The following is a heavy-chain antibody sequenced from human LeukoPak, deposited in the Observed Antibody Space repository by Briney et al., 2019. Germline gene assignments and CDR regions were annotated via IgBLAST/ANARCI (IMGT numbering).Heavy chain of an antibody. CDR3: AKERGGAVAGNKVGFDY. V-gene: IGHV3-23*01. CDR2: ISGSGENT. Sequence: GGSLRLSCAASGFTFSSYAMSWVRQAPGKGLEWVSGISGSGENTYCADSVKGRLTISRDSSRQTLHLQVNSLRAEDTAVYFCAKERGGAVAGNKVGFDYWGQGTLVTVSS. CDR1: GFTFSSYA. J-gene: IGHJ4*02. D-gene: IGHD6-19*01.